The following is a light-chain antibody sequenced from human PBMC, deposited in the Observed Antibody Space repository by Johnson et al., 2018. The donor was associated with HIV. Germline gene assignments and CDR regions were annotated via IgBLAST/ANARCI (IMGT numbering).Light chain of an antibody. CDR2: ENN. CDR3: GTWDSSLNV. Sequence: QPVLTQPPSVSAAPGQKVTISCSGSSSDIGNNYVSWYQQLPGTAPKLLIYENNKRPSGIPDRFYGSKSGTSATLGITGLQTGDEADYYCGTWDSSLNVFGTGTKVTVL. V-gene: IGLV1-51*02. J-gene: IGLJ1*01. CDR1: SSDIGNNY.